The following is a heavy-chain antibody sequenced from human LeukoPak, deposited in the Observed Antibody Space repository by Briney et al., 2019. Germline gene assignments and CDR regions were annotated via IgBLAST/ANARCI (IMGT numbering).Heavy chain of an antibody. CDR3: ARQPDSTEGYFDY. CDR2: IYYSGST. D-gene: IGHD3-22*01. V-gene: IGHV4-59*08. CDR1: GFTFSSYW. Sequence: GSLRLSCAASGFTFSSYWMSWIRQPPGKGLEWIGYIYYSGSTNYNPSLKSRVTISVDTSKNQFSLKLSSVTAADTAVYYCARQPDSTEGYFDYWGQGTLVTVSS. J-gene: IGHJ4*02.